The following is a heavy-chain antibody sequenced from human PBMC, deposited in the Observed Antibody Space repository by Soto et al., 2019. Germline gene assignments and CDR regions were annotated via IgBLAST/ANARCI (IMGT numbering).Heavy chain of an antibody. Sequence: EVQLLKSGGGLVQPGESLRLSCAVSEFTFSTYAMTWVRQAPGKGLEWVSAISDSGGSTYYADSVKGRFTISRDNSKNTLYLQMNSLRADDTAVYYCAQDSRYGINVPWNFDLWGRGNLVTVSS. CDR2: ISDSGGST. V-gene: IGHV3-23*01. D-gene: IGHD3-10*01. J-gene: IGHJ2*01. CDR1: EFTFSTYA. CDR3: AQDSRYGINVPWNFDL.